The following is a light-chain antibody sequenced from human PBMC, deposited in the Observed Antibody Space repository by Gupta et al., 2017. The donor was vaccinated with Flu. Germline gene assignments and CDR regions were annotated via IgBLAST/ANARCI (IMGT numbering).Light chain of an antibody. V-gene: IGKV4-1*01. J-gene: IGKJ1*01. CDR1: QSVLYSYNNKNY. Sequence: LGERATINCKSSQSVLYSYNNKNYLAWDQQKPGQPPKLLIYWASTRESGVPDRFSGSGSGTDFTLTISSLQAEDVAVYYCQPYYRTPPRTFGKGTKVEIK. CDR3: QPYYRTPPRT. CDR2: WAS.